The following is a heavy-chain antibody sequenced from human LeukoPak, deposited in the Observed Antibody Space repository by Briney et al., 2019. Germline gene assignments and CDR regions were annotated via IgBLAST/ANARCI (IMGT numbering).Heavy chain of an antibody. J-gene: IGHJ4*02. CDR2: IYYSGST. V-gene: IGHV4-30-4*07. CDR1: GDSISSGSYS. D-gene: IGHD4-17*01. CDR3: AGGDYVTPAPVDY. Sequence: PSETLSLTCAVSGDSISSGSYSWSWIRQPPGKGLEWIGHIYYSGSTYYNPSLRSRVTISVDTSKNQFSLKLSSVTAADTAVYYCAGGDYVTPAPVDYWGQGTLVTVSS.